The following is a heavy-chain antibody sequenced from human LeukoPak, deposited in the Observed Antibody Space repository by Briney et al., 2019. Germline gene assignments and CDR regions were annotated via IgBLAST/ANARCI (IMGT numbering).Heavy chain of an antibody. CDR1: GGSISSGDYS. CDR2: IYYSGST. CDR3: ARVSSSWSYYFDY. D-gene: IGHD6-13*01. J-gene: IGHJ4*02. Sequence: NSSETLSLTCTVSGGSISSGDYSWSWIRQPPGKGLERIGYIYYSGSTYYNPSLKSRVTISVDTSKNQFSLKLSSVTAADTAVYYCARVSSSWSYYFDYWGQGTLVTVSS. V-gene: IGHV4-30-4*08.